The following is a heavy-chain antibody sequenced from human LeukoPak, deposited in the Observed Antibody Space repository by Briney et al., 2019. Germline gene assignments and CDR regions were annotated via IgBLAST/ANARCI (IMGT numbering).Heavy chain of an antibody. D-gene: IGHD3-22*01. CDR3: TSLYYYDSSGYYYPYYFDY. J-gene: IGHJ4*02. CDR2: IKSKTDGGTT. CDR1: GFTFSNYA. V-gene: IGHV3-15*01. Sequence: TGGSLRLSCAASGFTFSNYAMSWVRQAPEKGLEWVGRIKSKTDGGTTDYAAPVKGRFTISRDDSKNTLYLQMNSLKTEDTAVYYCTSLYYYDSSGYYYPYYFDYWGQGTLVTVSS.